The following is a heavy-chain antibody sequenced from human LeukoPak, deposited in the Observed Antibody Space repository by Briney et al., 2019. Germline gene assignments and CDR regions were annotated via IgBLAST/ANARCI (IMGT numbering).Heavy chain of an antibody. CDR1: GFTFSSYA. V-gene: IGHV3-30*04. J-gene: IGHJ4*02. Sequence: HPGGSLRLSCAASGFTFSSYAMHWVRQAPGKGLEWVAVISYDGSNKYYADSVKGRFTISRDNSKNTLYLQMNSLRVEDTAIYYCARDRYGAYDFDSWGQGTLVTVSS. CDR2: ISYDGSNK. D-gene: IGHD4-17*01. CDR3: ARDRYGAYDFDS.